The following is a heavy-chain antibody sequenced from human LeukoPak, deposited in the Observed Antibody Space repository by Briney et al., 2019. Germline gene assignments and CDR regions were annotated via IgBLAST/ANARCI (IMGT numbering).Heavy chain of an antibody. Sequence: SETLSLTCAVYGGSFSGYYWSWIRQPPGKGLEWIGEINHSGSTNYNPSLKSRVTISVDTSKNPFSLKLSSVTAADTAVYYCARGKCSSTSCPRYYYGMDVWGKGTTVTVSS. CDR2: INHSGST. J-gene: IGHJ6*04. CDR1: GGSFSGYY. V-gene: IGHV4-34*01. D-gene: IGHD2-2*01. CDR3: ARGKCSSTSCPRYYYGMDV.